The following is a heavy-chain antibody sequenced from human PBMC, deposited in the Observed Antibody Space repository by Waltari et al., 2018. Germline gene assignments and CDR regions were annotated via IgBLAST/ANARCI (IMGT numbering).Heavy chain of an antibody. CDR1: ESSLSNSA. D-gene: IGHD6-19*01. CDR2: LVRSGFGT. J-gene: IGHJ4*02. V-gene: IGHV3-23*01. Sequence: DVRLSESGGGLAQPGGSLRLSCVASESSLSNSAMRWVRQAPGKGLEWVSALVRSGFGTHYADSVKGRFAISRDNAKNTLYLQMNSLRAEDTAVYYCAKCEMYDSGWCAFFRYWGQGTLVTVSS. CDR3: AKCEMYDSGWCAFFRY.